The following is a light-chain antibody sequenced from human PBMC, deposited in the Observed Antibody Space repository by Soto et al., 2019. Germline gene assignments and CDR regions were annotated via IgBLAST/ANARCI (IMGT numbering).Light chain of an antibody. Sequence: QSALTQPASVSGSPGQSITISCTGTSTNVGSSNFVSWYQQYPGEAPRLVIYDGSKRPSGVSIRFSGSKSGNTASLTIPGLQTEDEADYYCCSYAGTNTWVFGGGTKLTVL. V-gene: IGLV2-23*01. CDR3: CSYAGTNTWV. CDR2: DGS. CDR1: STNVGSSNF. J-gene: IGLJ2*01.